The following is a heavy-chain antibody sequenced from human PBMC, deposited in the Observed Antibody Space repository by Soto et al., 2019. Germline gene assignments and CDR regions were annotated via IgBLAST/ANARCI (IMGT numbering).Heavy chain of an antibody. V-gene: IGHV3-48*01. CDR2: ISSRSSTI. CDR3: ARGGYCSSTSCYDGSGFDI. D-gene: IGHD2-2*01. J-gene: IGHJ3*02. CDR1: GFTFSSYS. Sequence: EVQLVDSGGGLVQPGGSLRLSCAASGFTFSSYSMNWVRQAPGKGLEWVSYISSRSSTIYYADSVKGRFTISRDNAKNSLYLQMNSLRAEDTAVYYCARGGYCSSTSCYDGSGFDIWGQGTMVTVSS.